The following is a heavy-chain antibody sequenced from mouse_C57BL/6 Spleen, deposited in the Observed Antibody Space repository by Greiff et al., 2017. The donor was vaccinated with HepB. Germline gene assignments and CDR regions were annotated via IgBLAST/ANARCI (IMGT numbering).Heavy chain of an antibody. J-gene: IGHJ2*01. CDR3: TRATTVVSSYFDY. D-gene: IGHD1-1*01. V-gene: IGHV1-15*01. CDR2: IDPETGGT. Sequence: QVQLQQSGAELVRPGASVTLSCKASGYTFTDYEMHWVKQTPVHGLEWIRAIDPETGGTAYNQKFKGKAILTADKSSSTAYMELRSLTSEDSAVYYCTRATTVVSSYFDYWGQGTTLTVSS. CDR1: GYTFTDYE.